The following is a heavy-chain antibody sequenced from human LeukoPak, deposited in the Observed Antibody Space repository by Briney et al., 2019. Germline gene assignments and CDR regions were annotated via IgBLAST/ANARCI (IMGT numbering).Heavy chain of an antibody. Sequence: SDTLSLTCTVSGGSISTFSWSWIRRFPGKGLEWIGSIYIKSTNYHPTLKSRVAISVDTSKNQFSLRLDSVTTADTAVYYCARDTTVASGMQYWGQGTLVTVSS. CDR1: GGSISTFS. CDR2: IYIKST. CDR3: ARDTTVASGMQY. V-gene: IGHV4-59*01. D-gene: IGHD6-19*01. J-gene: IGHJ4*02.